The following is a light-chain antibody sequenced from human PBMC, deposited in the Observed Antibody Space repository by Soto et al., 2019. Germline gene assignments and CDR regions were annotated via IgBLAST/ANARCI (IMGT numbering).Light chain of an antibody. J-gene: IGKJ2*01. CDR2: DAS. V-gene: IGKV1-5*01. CDR1: QSISSW. Sequence: DIQMTQSPSTLSASVGDRVTITCRASQSISSWLAWYQQKPGKAPKLLIYDASSLESGVPSRFSGSGSGTEFTLTISSQQPDDFATYYCQQYNGNSPGYTFGQGTKLEIK. CDR3: QQYNGNSPGYT.